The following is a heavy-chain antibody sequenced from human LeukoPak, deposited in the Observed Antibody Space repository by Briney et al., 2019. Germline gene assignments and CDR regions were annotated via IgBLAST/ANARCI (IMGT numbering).Heavy chain of an antibody. V-gene: IGHV4-34*01. CDR1: GRSFSGYY. Sequence: PSETLSLTCAVYGRSFSGYYWSLIRQPPGKGLEWIGEINHSGSTNYNPSLKSRVTISVDTSKNQFSLKLSSVTAADTAVYYCARAPRYYYGMDVWGQGTTVTVSS. J-gene: IGHJ6*02. CDR3: ARAPRYYYGMDV. CDR2: INHSGST.